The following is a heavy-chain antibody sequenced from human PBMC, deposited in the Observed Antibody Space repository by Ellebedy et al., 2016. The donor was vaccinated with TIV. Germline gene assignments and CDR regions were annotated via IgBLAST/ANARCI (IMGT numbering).Heavy chain of an antibody. Sequence: MPSETLSLTCTVPGASISSSYWTWIRQPPAKGLEWIGDIHYNGITNYNPSLKSLVTTSVDTSKNQFSLTPSSVTAAETAVYYCARKSLSNWSFDLWGRGTLVTVSS. CDR3: ARKSLSNWSFDL. CDR1: GASISSSY. J-gene: IGHJ2*01. CDR2: IHYNGIT. V-gene: IGHV4-59*01.